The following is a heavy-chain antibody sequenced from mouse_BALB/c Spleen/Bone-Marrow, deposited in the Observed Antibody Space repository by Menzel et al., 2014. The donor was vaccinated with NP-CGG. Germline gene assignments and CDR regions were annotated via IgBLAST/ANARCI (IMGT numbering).Heavy chain of an antibody. V-gene: IGHV1S135*01. D-gene: IGHD1-1*01. CDR1: GHAFTNYN. CDR3: ARLGTTAVPDY. Sequence: VQLQQSGPELVKPGASVKVSCKASGHAFTNYNMYWVKQSHGKSLEWIGYNDPYSGGTNYNQKFKGKATLTVDKSSSTAYMHLNSLTSEDSAVYYCARLGTTAVPDYWGQGTTLTVSS. CDR2: NDPYSGGT. J-gene: IGHJ2*01.